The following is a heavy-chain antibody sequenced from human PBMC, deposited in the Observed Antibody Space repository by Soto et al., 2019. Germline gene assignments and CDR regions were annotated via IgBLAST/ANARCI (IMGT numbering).Heavy chain of an antibody. CDR2: ISAYNGNT. CDR1: GYTFTSYG. D-gene: IGHD3-16*01. Sequence: ASVKVSCKASGYTFTSYGISWVRQAPGQGLEWMGWISAYNGNTNYAQKLQGRVTMTTDTSTSTAYMELRSLRSEDTAVYYCAICIMTHRFDYWGQGTLVTVSS. V-gene: IGHV1-18*04. CDR3: AICIMTHRFDY. J-gene: IGHJ4*02.